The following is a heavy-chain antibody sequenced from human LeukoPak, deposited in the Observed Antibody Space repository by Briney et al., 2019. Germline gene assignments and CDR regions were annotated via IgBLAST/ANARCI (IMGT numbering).Heavy chain of an antibody. CDR2: INHSGST. Sequence: SETLSLTCAVYGGFFSGYYWGWIRQPPGKGLEWIGEINHSGSTNYNPSLKSRVTISVDTSKNQFSLKLSSVTAADTAVYYCARGARFGFGELLYNWFDPWGQGTLVTVSS. CDR3: ARGARFGFGELLYNWFDP. D-gene: IGHD3-10*01. J-gene: IGHJ5*02. V-gene: IGHV4-34*01. CDR1: GGFFSGYY.